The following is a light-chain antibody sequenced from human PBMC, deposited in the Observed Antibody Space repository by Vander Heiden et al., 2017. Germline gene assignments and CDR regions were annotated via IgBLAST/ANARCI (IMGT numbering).Light chain of an antibody. CDR3: QQSYSTPF. V-gene: IGKV1-39*01. CDR1: QSISSY. CDR2: AAS. J-gene: IGKJ2*01. Sequence: DIQMTPPPSSLSASVGDRVTITCRARQSISSYLRWYQQKPGKAPKLLIYAASSLPSGVPSRFSGGGAGTDFTLTISSLQPEDVATYYCQQSYSTPFFGQGTKLEIK.